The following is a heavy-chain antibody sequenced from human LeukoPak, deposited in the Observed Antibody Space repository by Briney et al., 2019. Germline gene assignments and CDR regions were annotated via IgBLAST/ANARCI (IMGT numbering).Heavy chain of an antibody. V-gene: IGHV1-8*01. CDR2: MNPNSGNT. J-gene: IGHJ4*02. CDR1: GYTFTSYD. Sequence: ASVKVSCKASGYTFTSYDINWVRQATGQGLEWMGWMNPNSGNTGYAQKFQGRVTITADESTSTAYMELSSLRSEDTAVYYCARGKNLLELLPRIDYWGQGTLVTVSS. CDR3: ARGKNLLELLPRIDY. D-gene: IGHD3-10*01.